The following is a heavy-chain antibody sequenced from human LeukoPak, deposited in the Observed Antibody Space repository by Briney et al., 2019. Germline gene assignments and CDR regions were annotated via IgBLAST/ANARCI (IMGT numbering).Heavy chain of an antibody. Sequence: ASVKVSCKASGYTFTSYAMHWVRQAPGQRLEWMGWINAGNGNTKYSQEFQGRVTITRDTSASTAYMELSSLRSEDTAVYYCARQTDGDYLHNYHYYMDVWGKGTTVTISS. CDR3: ARQTDGDYLHNYHYYMDV. D-gene: IGHD4-17*01. CDR2: INAGNGNT. CDR1: GYTFTSYA. J-gene: IGHJ6*03. V-gene: IGHV1-3*03.